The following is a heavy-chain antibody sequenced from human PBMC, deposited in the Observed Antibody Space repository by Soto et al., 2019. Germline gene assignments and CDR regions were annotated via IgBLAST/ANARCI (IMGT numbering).Heavy chain of an antibody. V-gene: IGHV5-51*01. J-gene: IGHJ5*02. CDR3: ARGYCTTTICDPWFDP. CDR1: GYSFTSYW. CDR2: IYPGDSDT. D-gene: IGHD2-2*01. Sequence: GESLKISCTGVGYSFTSYWIGWVRQLPGKGLEWMGIIYPGDSDTRYSPSFQGQVTISADKSITTAYLQWSSLKASDTAMYYCARGYCTTTICDPWFDPWGQGTLVTVSS.